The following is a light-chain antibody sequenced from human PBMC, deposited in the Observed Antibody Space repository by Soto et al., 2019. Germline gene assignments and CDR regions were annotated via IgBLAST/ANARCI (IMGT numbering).Light chain of an antibody. V-gene: IGLV2-14*01. CDR2: DVS. CDR1: ISDVGGYNY. Sequence: QSALTQPASVSGSPGQSITISCTGTISDVGGYNYVSWYQQHPGKAPKLMIYDVSNRPSGVSNRFSGSKSGNTASLTISGLQAEDEADYYCSSYTSSRVFGGGTKLTVL. J-gene: IGLJ2*01. CDR3: SSYTSSRV.